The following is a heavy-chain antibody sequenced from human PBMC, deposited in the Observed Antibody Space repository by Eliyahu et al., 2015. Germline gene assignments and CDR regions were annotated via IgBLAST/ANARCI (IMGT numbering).Heavy chain of an antibody. CDR1: XFTVSSNX. J-gene: IGHJ4*02. D-gene: IGHD3-16*01. Sequence: EVXLVESGGGLIQPGGSLRLSCAASXFTVSSNXXXWVRQAPGKGLEWLSVMYNDGATYYADSVKDRFTISRDNSKNTLYLQMNSLRADDTAVYYCARDLGAYKRAFDYWGQGTLVTVSP. CDR2: MYNDGAT. CDR3: ARDLGAYKRAFDY. V-gene: IGHV3-53*01.